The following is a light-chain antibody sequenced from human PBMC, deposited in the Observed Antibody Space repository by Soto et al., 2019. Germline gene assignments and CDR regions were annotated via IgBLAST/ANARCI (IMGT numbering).Light chain of an antibody. Sequence: IVLTQSPCTLSLSPGERATLSCRASQSVSSSLAWYQQKPGQAPRLLIYGASSRATGIPDRFSGSGSGTDFTLTISILEPEDFAVYYCQQYGSSSGTFGQGTKVEIK. J-gene: IGKJ1*01. CDR1: QSVSSS. CDR3: QQYGSSSGT. V-gene: IGKV3-20*01. CDR2: GAS.